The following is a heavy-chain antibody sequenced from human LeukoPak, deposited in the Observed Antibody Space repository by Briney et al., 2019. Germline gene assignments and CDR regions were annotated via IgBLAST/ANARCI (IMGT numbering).Heavy chain of an antibody. D-gene: IGHD3-3*01. CDR3: AKYYYDFWSGYPRYGMDV. J-gene: IGHJ6*02. Sequence: GGSLRLSCAASGFTFSSYAMSWVRQAPGKGLEWVSAISGSGGSTYYADSVKGRFTISRDNSKNTLYPQMNSLRAEDTAVYYCAKYYYDFWSGYPRYGMDVWGQGTTVTVSS. V-gene: IGHV3-23*01. CDR2: ISGSGGST. CDR1: GFTFSSYA.